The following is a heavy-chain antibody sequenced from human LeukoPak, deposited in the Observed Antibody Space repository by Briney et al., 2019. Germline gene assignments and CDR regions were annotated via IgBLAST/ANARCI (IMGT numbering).Heavy chain of an antibody. CDR1: GGSISSGGYS. V-gene: IGHV4-30-2*01. CDR3: ARGGYSGYDPFIDY. J-gene: IGHJ4*02. CDR2: IYHSGST. Sequence: SQTLSLTCAVSGGSISSGGYSWSWIRQPPGTGLEWIGYIYHSGSTYHNPSLKSRVTISVDRSKNQFSLKLSSVTAADSAVYYCARGGYSGYDPFIDYWGQGTLVTVSS. D-gene: IGHD5-12*01.